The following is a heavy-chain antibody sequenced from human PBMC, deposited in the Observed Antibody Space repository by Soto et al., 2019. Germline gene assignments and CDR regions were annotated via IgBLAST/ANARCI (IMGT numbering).Heavy chain of an antibody. V-gene: IGHV1-46*01. CDR3: ARGLYSGYGQPPFDY. CDR1: GYTFTSYY. D-gene: IGHD5-12*01. CDR2: INPSGGST. Sequence: QVQLVQSGAEVKKPGASVKVSCKASGYTFTSYYMHWVRQAPGQGLEWMGIINPSGGSTSYAQKFQGRVTMTRDTSTSTVYMELSSLRSEDTAVYYCARGLYSGYGQPPFDYWGQGTLVTVSS. J-gene: IGHJ4*02.